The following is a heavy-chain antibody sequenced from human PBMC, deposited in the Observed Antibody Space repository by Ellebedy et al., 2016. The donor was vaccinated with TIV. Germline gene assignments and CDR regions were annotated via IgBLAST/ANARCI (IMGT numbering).Heavy chain of an antibody. V-gene: IGHV3-23*01. Sequence: GGSLRLXXAASGFTFSSHAMSWVRQAPGKGLEWVSAISGSGGSTYYADSVKGRFTISRDNSKNTLYLQMNSLRAEDTAVYYCAKSVSGYSSGWMVFDIWGQGTMVTVSS. CDR2: ISGSGGST. CDR3: AKSVSGYSSGWMVFDI. CDR1: GFTFSSHA. J-gene: IGHJ3*02. D-gene: IGHD6-19*01.